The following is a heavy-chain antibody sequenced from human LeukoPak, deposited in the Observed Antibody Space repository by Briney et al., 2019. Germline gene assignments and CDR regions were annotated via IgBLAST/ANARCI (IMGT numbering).Heavy chain of an antibody. CDR3: AKNYGGNSFYCDS. D-gene: IGHD4-17*01. CDR1: GFTFSSYA. CDR2: ISYDGSSK. J-gene: IGHJ4*02. Sequence: GGSLRLSCAASGFTFSSYAMHWVRQAPGKGLEWVAIISYDGSSKYYGDSVRGRFTISRDNSKNTLFLEMNSLRREDSALYYCAKNYGGNSFYCDSWGQGTLVTVSS. V-gene: IGHV3-30*04.